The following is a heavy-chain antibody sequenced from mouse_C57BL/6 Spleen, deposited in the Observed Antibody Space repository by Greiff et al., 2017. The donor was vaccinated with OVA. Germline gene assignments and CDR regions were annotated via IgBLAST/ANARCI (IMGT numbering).Heavy chain of an antibody. J-gene: IGHJ2*01. CDR1: GYTFTSYW. V-gene: IGHV1-50*01. D-gene: IGHD2-10*01. CDR3: ARWGSYPDY. CDR2: IDPSDSYT. Sequence: VQLQQPGAELVKPGASVKLSCKASGYTFTSYWMQWVKQRPGQGLEWIGEIDPSDSYTNYNQKFKGKATLTVDTSSSTAYMQLSSLTSEDSAVYYCARWGSYPDYWGQGTTLTVSS.